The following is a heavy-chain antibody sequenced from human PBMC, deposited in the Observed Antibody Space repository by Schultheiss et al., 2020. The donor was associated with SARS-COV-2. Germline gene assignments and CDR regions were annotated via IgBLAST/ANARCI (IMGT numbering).Heavy chain of an antibody. D-gene: IGHD5-18*01. CDR1: GGSFSGYY. V-gene: IGHV4-34*01. CDR2: INHSGST. CDR3: ARAGWVDTAMLS. Sequence: SETLSLTCAVYGGSFSGYYWSWIRQPPGKGLEWIGEINHSGSTNYNPSLMSRVTISVDTSKNQFSLKLSSVTAADTAVYYCARAGWVDTAMLSWGQGTLVTVSS. J-gene: IGHJ4*02.